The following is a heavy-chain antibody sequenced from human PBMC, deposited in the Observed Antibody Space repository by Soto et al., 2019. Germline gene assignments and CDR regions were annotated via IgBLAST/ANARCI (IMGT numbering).Heavy chain of an antibody. D-gene: IGHD3-9*01. Sequence: GGSLRLSCAASGFTFSSYSMNWVRQAPGKGLEWVSYISSSSSTIYYADSVKGRFTISRDNAKNSLYLQMNSLRAEDTAVYYCARGYFDWLLYADDAFDIWGQGTMVTVSS. CDR3: ARGYFDWLLYADDAFDI. J-gene: IGHJ3*02. V-gene: IGHV3-48*01. CDR2: ISSSSSTI. CDR1: GFTFSSYS.